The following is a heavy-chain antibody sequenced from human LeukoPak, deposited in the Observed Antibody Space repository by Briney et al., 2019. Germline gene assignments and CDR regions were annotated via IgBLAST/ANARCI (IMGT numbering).Heavy chain of an antibody. J-gene: IGHJ4*02. CDR1: GGSFSGYY. CDR3: ARVAKLGILRGYYFDY. CDR2: INHSGST. V-gene: IGHV4-34*01. Sequence: SETLSLTCAVYGGSFSGYYWSWIRQPPGKGLEWIGEINHSGSTNYNPSLKSRVTISVDTSKNQFSLKLSSVTAADTAVYYCARVAKLGILRGYYFDYWGQGTLVTVSS. D-gene: IGHD7-27*01.